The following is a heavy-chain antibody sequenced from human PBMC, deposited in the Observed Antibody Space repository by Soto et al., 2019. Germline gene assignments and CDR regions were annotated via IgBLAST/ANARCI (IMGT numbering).Heavy chain of an antibody. CDR2: INPNSGGT. Sequence: ASVKVSCKASGYTFTGYYMHWVRQAPGQGLEWMGWINPNSGGTNYAQKYQGWVTMTRDTSISTAYMELSRLRSDDTAVYYCGRGRNSGYDEYYYYYMDVWGKGTTVTVSS. CDR3: GRGRNSGYDEYYYYYMDV. V-gene: IGHV1-2*04. CDR1: GYTFTGYY. D-gene: IGHD5-12*01. J-gene: IGHJ6*03.